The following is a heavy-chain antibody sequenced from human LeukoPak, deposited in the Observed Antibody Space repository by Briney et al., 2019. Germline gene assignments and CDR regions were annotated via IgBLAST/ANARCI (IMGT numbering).Heavy chain of an antibody. CDR1: GLTFSRYA. J-gene: IGHJ4*02. CDR2: ISESGSGT. V-gene: IGHV3-23*01. CDR3: AKGIAQGYTFGSIEQDY. Sequence: GGSLRLSCAVSGLTFSRYAMSWVRQAPGKGLEWVSAISESGSGTYYADSVKGRFTISRDNSKDTLSLQMNSLRAEDTAVYYCAKGIAQGYTFGSIEQDYWDQGTLVTVSS. D-gene: IGHD5-18*01.